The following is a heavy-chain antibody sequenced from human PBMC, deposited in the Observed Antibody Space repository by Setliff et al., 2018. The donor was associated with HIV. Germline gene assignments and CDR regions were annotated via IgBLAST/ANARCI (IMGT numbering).Heavy chain of an antibody. CDR2: ISATGTI. CDR3: ARLWSYDYVWGSYRPVDY. D-gene: IGHD3-16*02. CDR1: GFTFSSYW. J-gene: IGHJ4*02. Sequence: GGSLRLSCAASGFTFSSYWMNWVRQTPGKGLEWISYISATGTIKYADSVKGRFTISRDNAKNTLYLQMNSLRAEDTGVYYCARLWSYDYVWGSYRPVDYWGRGTLVTVSS. V-gene: IGHV3-48*01.